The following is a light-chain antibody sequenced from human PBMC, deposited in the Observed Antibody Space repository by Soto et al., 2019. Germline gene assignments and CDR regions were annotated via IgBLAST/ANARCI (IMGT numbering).Light chain of an antibody. V-gene: IGLV1-40*01. J-gene: IGLJ1*01. CDR1: SSNIGAGYD. CDR2: GNS. CDR3: QSSDSSLNV. Sequence: QLVLTQPPSVSGAPGQRVTISCTGSSSNIGAGYDVHWYQQLPGTAPKLLIYGNSNRPSGVPDRFSGSKSGTSASLAITGLQAEDEADYYCQSSDSSLNVFGTGTKLTVL.